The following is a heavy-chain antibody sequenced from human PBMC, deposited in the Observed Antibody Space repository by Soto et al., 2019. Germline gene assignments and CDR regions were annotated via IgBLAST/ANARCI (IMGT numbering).Heavy chain of an antibody. V-gene: IGHV1-3*01. CDR3: AKGNNSGDSHRGDAFDM. J-gene: IGHJ3*02. Sequence: QVQLVQSGAEVKKPGASVKVSCKASGYTFRISGMHWVRQAPGQRLEWMGWINPGNGNTKYSQKLQGRVTITREKPESTAYMEVSSLRSEDTALYYCAKGNNSGDSHRGDAFDMWGQGTMVTVS. D-gene: IGHD4-17*01. CDR1: GYTFRISG. CDR2: INPGNGNT.